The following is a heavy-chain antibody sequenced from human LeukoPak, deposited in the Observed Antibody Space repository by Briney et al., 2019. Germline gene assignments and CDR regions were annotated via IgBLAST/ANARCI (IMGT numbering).Heavy chain of an antibody. V-gene: IGHV3-11*06. J-gene: IGHJ4*02. CDR3: AKEYDSGGYGAYFDY. CDR2: ISYRSSYT. D-gene: IGHD3-10*01. CDR1: GFTFSDYY. Sequence: GGSLRLSCAASGFTFSDYYMSWIRQAPGKGLEWVSYISYRSSYTNYADSVKGRFTISRDNSRNTLDLQMNSLGPEDTAVYYCAKEYDSGGYGAYFDYWGQGTLVTVSS.